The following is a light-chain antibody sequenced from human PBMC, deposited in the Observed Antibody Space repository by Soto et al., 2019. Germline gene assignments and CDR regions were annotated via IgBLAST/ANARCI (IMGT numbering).Light chain of an antibody. CDR2: QAS. J-gene: IGKJ5*01. V-gene: IGKV1-5*03. CDR1: QSISRW. CDR3: HRYAAP. Sequence: IHMPQTPTTLSASVGDRVTITCRASQSISRWLAWYQQKPGKAPKLLIYQASTLEAGVPSRFSGTGSGTEFTLSISSLRPDTFAHHGLHRYAAPFGQGTRLEI.